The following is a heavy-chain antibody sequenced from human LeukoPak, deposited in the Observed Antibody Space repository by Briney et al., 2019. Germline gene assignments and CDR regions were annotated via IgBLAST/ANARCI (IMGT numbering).Heavy chain of an antibody. D-gene: IGHD2-15*01. CDR1: GFTISSYG. CDR2: IPFDGSNE. J-gene: IGHJ4*02. CDR3: AEDLLR. V-gene: IGHV3-30*02. Sequence: GGSLRLSCAASGFTISSYGMYWVRQAPGKGLEWVAFIPFDGSNENYADSVKGRFNISRDNSKNTLYLQMNSLRAEDTAVYYCAEDLLRWGQGTLVTVSS.